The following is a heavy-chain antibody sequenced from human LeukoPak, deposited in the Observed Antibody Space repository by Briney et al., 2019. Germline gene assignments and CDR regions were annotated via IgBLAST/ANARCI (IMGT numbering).Heavy chain of an antibody. D-gene: IGHD3-10*01. Sequence: GGSLRLSCAASGFPFSGHEMNWVRQAPGKGLEWVSYISSSSSTMYYADSVKGRFTISRDNAKNSLYLQMNSLRDEDTAVYYCARAILPDGSGSCYFDYWGQGTLVTVSS. J-gene: IGHJ4*02. V-gene: IGHV3-48*02. CDR3: ARAILPDGSGSCYFDY. CDR2: ISSSSSTM. CDR1: GFPFSGHE.